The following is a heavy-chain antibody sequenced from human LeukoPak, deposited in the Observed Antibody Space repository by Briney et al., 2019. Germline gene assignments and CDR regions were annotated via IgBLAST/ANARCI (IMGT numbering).Heavy chain of an antibody. D-gene: IGHD3-16*01. Sequence: GGSLRLSCAASGLSFTSFAMSWVRQAPARGPEWVSSLRGDGETFYADSVRGRFTLSRDDSTNTVYLQLNNLRVEDTAIYYFARASWVSSADAVRWGQGTQVTVSS. CDR2: LRGDGET. CDR3: ARASWVSSADAVR. CDR1: GLSFTSFA. V-gene: IGHV3-23*01. J-gene: IGHJ4*02.